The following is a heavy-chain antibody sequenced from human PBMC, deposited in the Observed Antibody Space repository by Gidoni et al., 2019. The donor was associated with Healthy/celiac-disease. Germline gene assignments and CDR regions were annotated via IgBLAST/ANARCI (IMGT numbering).Heavy chain of an antibody. V-gene: IGHV3-33*01. J-gene: IGHJ6*02. CDR3: ARVIYRSSWYPSYYYYGMDV. Sequence: QVQLVESGGGVVQPGRSLRLSCAASGFTFSSYGMHWVRQAPGKGLEWVAVIWYDGSNKYYADSVKGRFTISRDNSKNTLYLQMNSLRAEDTAVYYCARVIYRSSWYPSYYYYGMDVWGQGTTVTVSS. D-gene: IGHD6-13*01. CDR1: GFTFSSYG. CDR2: IWYDGSNK.